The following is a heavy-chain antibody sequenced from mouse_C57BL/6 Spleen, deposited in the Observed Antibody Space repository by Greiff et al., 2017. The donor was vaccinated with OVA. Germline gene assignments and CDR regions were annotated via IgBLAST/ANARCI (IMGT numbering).Heavy chain of an antibody. CDR2: IWRGGST. J-gene: IGHJ4*01. CDR3: AKDPFYYEYDEREYYYAMDY. D-gene: IGHD2-4*01. Sequence: QVQLKESGPGLVQPSQSLSITCTVSGFSLTSYGVHWVRQSPGKGLEWLGVIWRGGSTDYNAAFMSRLSITKDNSKSQVFFKMNSLQADDTAIYYCAKDPFYYEYDEREYYYAMDYWGQGTSVTVSS. CDR1: GFSLTSYG. V-gene: IGHV2-5*01.